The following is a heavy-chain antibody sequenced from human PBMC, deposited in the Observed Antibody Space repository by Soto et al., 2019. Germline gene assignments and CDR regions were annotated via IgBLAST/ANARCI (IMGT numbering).Heavy chain of an antibody. Sequence: QVQLQESGPGLVKPSQTLSLTCTVSGGSISSGGYYWSWIRQHPGKGLEWIGYIYYSGSTSYNPSLKSRVTISVDTSKNQFSLKLSSVTAADTAVYYCARDTYYYDSSGPPVDAFDIWGQGTMVTVSS. V-gene: IGHV4-31*03. CDR3: ARDTYYYDSSGPPVDAFDI. CDR1: GGSISSGGYY. J-gene: IGHJ3*02. CDR2: IYYSGST. D-gene: IGHD3-22*01.